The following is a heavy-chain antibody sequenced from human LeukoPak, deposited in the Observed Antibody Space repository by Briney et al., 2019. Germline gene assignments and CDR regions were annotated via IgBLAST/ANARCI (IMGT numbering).Heavy chain of an antibody. Sequence: PSETLSLTCSVSGGSISNYYLNWIRQTPGKGLEWIGYVFYTGITDYNPSLKSRVSISVDTSKNQFSLKLSSVTAADTAVYYCARLNEGIAALGFEDYWGQGTLVTVSS. J-gene: IGHJ4*02. CDR2: VFYTGIT. V-gene: IGHV4-59*12. D-gene: IGHD6-6*01. CDR3: ARLNEGIAALGFEDY. CDR1: GGSISNYY.